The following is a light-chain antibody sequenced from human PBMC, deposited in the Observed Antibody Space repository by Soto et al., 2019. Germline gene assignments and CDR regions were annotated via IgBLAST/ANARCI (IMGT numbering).Light chain of an antibody. CDR1: QSVSNN. CDR3: QQSNNWPWT. J-gene: IGKJ1*01. CDR2: GAS. Sequence: EIVMTHSPATLSVSTGERATLSCRASQSVSNNLAWYQQQPGQAPMLLIFGASTRATGVPARFSGSGSGTDFTLTINSLQSEDFAVYYCQQSNNWPWTFGQGTKVDIK. V-gene: IGKV3-15*01.